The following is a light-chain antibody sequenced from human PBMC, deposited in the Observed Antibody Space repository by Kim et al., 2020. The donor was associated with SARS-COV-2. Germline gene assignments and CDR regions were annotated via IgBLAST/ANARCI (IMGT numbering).Light chain of an antibody. CDR2: DVI. V-gene: IGLV2-14*03. Sequence: LTQPASVSGSPGQSITISCTGTSSDVGAYNHVSWYQQYPDKAPKLMIYDVINRPSGVSNRFSGSKSGNTASLTISGVRAEDEADYFCSSYTTSSTVVFGTGTKVTVL. CDR1: SSDVGAYNH. CDR3: SSYTTSSTVV. J-gene: IGLJ1*01.